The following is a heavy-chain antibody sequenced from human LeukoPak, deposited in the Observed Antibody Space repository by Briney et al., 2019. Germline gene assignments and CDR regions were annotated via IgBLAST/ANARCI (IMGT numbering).Heavy chain of an antibody. CDR3: ARDVAAAGTGNWFDP. D-gene: IGHD6-13*01. Sequence: GGSLKLSCAASAFSFNTYGMHWVRQAPGKGLQWVAFIRYNANDQYYADSVKGRFTISRDNSKNTLYLQMNSLRAEDTAVYYCARDVAAAGTGNWFDPWGQGTLVTVSS. J-gene: IGHJ5*02. V-gene: IGHV3-30*02. CDR2: IRYNANDQ. CDR1: AFSFNTYG.